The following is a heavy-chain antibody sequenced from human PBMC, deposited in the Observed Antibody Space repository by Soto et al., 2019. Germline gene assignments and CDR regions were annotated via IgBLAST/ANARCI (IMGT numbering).Heavy chain of an antibody. CDR2: IKQDGSEK. Sequence: GGSLRLSCAASGFTFSSYWMSWVRQAPGKGLEWVANIKQDGSEKYYVDSVEGRFTISRDNAKNSLYLQMNSLRAEDTAVYYCARDGGYGSWSFYYYYYGMDVWGQGTTVTVSS. V-gene: IGHV3-7*01. CDR1: GFTFSSYW. D-gene: IGHD3-10*01. CDR3: ARDGGYGSWSFYYYYYGMDV. J-gene: IGHJ6*02.